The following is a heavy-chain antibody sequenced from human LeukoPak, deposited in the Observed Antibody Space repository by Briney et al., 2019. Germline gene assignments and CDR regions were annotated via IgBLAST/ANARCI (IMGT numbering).Heavy chain of an antibody. D-gene: IGHD1-14*01. CDR2: IYTSGSI. Sequence: KSSETLSLTCSVSGGSMSSYYWSWIRQPAGKGLEWIGRIYTSGSINYNPSLQSRVTMSIDTSKNQFSLRLSSVTAADTAVYYCARDGAFRQPDRIFDYWGQGTLVTVSS. CDR1: GGSMSSYY. CDR3: ARDGAFRQPDRIFDY. V-gene: IGHV4-4*07. J-gene: IGHJ4*02.